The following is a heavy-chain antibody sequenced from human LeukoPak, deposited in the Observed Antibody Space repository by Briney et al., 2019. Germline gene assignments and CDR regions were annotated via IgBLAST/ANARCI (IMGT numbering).Heavy chain of an antibody. CDR2: ISGSGGST. CDR1: GFTFSSYA. J-gene: IGHJ4*02. Sequence: GGSLRLSCAASGFTFSSYAMSWVRQAPGKGLEWVSAISGSGGSTYYADSVKGRFTISRDNSKNTLYLQMNSLRAEDTAVYYCAKDLGALIDIVVVVAATCDYWGQGTLVTVSS. CDR3: AKDLGALIDIVVVVAATCDY. D-gene: IGHD2-15*01. V-gene: IGHV3-23*01.